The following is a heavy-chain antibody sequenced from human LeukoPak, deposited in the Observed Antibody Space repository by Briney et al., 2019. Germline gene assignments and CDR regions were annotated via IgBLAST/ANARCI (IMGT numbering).Heavy chain of an antibody. CDR1: GFTFSSYA. CDR3: ARVFPLWELPDY. V-gene: IGHV3-13*01. Sequence: GGSLRLSCAASGFTFSSYAMSWVRQATGKGLEWVSAIGTAGDTYYPGSVKGRFTISRENAKNSLYLQMNSLRAGDTAVYYCARVFPLWELPDYWGQGTLVTVSS. J-gene: IGHJ4*02. D-gene: IGHD1-26*01. CDR2: IGTAGDT.